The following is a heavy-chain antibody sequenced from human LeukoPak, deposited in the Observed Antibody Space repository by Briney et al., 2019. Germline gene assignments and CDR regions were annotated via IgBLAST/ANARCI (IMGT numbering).Heavy chain of an antibody. CDR1: GFTFSSYS. J-gene: IGHJ6*02. CDR3: ATDGGYCSGGSCYFAYYYYGMDV. CDR2: ISSSSSYI. D-gene: IGHD2-15*01. Sequence: GGSLRLSCAASGFTFSSYSMNWVRQAPGKGLEWVSSISSSSSYIYYADSVKGRFTISRDNAKNSLYLQMNSLRAEDTAVYYCATDGGYCSGGSCYFAYYYYGMDVWGQGTLVTVSS. V-gene: IGHV3-21*01.